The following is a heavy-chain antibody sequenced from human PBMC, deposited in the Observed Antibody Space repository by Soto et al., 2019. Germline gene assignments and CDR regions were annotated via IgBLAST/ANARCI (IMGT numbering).Heavy chain of an antibody. CDR3: ARDAATTYFDY. D-gene: IGHD1-26*01. CDR1: GFTFSSYG. Sequence: QVQLVESGGVVVQPGRSLRLSCAASGFTFSSYGMHWVRQAPGTGLEGVAVIWYDGSNKYYADSVKGRFTISRDNSKNTLYLQMTSLRAEYTAVYYCARDAATTYFDYWGQGTLVTVSS. CDR2: IWYDGSNK. J-gene: IGHJ4*02. V-gene: IGHV3-33*01.